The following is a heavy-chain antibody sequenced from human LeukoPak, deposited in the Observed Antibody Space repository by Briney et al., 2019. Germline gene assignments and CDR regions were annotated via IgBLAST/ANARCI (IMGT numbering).Heavy chain of an antibody. CDR2: INHSGST. D-gene: IGHD5-18*01. Sequence: PSGTLSLTCAVSGGSFSGYYWSWIRQPPGKGLEWIGEINHSGSTNYNPSLKSRVTISVDTSKNQFSLKLSSVSAADTAVYYCARGTSGNSYGQPKYYYGMDVWGQGTTVTVSS. V-gene: IGHV4-34*01. J-gene: IGHJ6*02. CDR1: GGSFSGYY. CDR3: ARGTSGNSYGQPKYYYGMDV.